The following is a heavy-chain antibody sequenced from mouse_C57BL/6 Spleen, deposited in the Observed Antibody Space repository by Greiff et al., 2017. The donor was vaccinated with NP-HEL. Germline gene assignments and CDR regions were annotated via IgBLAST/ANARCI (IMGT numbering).Heavy chain of an antibody. CDR2: ISSGGDYI. V-gene: IGHV5-9-1*02. D-gene: IGHD1-1*01. J-gene: IGHJ2*01. CDR3: TSDRCDYYGYYFDY. CDR1: GFTFSSYA. Sequence: EVKLVESGEGLVKPGGSLKLSCAASGFTFSSYAMSWVRPTPEKRLEWVAYISSGGDYIYYADTVKGRFTISRDNARNTLYLQMSSLKSEDTAMYYCTSDRCDYYGYYFDYLGQGTTLTVSS.